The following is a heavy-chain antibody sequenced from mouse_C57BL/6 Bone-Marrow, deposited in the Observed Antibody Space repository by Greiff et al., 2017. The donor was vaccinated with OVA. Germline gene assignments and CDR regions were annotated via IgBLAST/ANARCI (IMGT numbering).Heavy chain of an antibody. CDR1: GFTFSDYY. D-gene: IGHD2-4*01. CDR2: ISNGGGST. CDR3: ARPSHYDYDDAWFAY. J-gene: IGHJ3*01. Sequence: EVQLVESGGGLVQPGGSLKLSCAASGFTFSDYYMYWVRQTPEKRLEWVAYISNGGGSTYYPDTVQGRFTISRDNAKNTLYLQMSRLKSEDTAMYYCARPSHYDYDDAWFAYWGQGTLVTVSA. V-gene: IGHV5-12*01.